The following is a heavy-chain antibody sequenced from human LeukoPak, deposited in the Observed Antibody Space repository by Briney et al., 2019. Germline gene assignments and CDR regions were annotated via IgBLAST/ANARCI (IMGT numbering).Heavy chain of an antibody. CDR1: GGSISSNNW. Sequence: PSGTLSLTCAVSGGSISSNNWWSWVRQSPGKGLEWIGEFYHSGSTNSNPSLKSRVTISVDKSKNESSLKLRSVTAADTAVYYCARLGGPGYCTGTSCRGNWFDPWGQGTLVTVSS. D-gene: IGHD2-8*02. J-gene: IGHJ5*02. V-gene: IGHV4-4*02. CDR3: ARLGGPGYCTGTSCRGNWFDP. CDR2: FYHSGST.